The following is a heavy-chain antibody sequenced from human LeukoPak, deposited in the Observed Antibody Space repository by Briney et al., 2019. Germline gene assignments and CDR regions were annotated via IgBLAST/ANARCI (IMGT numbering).Heavy chain of an antibody. CDR1: GFTFTAFH. D-gene: IGHD3-22*01. CDR2: ISAYNGNT. Sequence: EASVKVSCKTAGFTFTAFHMHWVRQAPGQGLEWMGWISAYNGNTNYAQKLQGRVTMTTDTSTSTAYMEPRSLRSDDTAVYYCAREDYYDSSGSPFDYWGQGTLVTVSS. CDR3: AREDYYDSSGSPFDY. V-gene: IGHV1-18*04. J-gene: IGHJ4*02.